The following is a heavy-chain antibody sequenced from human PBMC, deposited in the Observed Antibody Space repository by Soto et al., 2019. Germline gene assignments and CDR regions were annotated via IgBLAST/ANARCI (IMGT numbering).Heavy chain of an antibody. D-gene: IGHD3-10*01. CDR1: GDTFNFSS. J-gene: IGHJ4*02. Sequence: QVQLVQSGAEVKRPGSSVKVSCKASGDTFNFSSINWVRQAPGLGLEWMGRVNPILSMSNYAQRFQGRVTMTADKSTSTAYMELSGLRSEDMAIYYCATSYGSGYRAFVFWGQGALVTVSS. V-gene: IGHV1-69*04. CDR3: ATSYGSGYRAFVF. CDR2: VNPILSMS.